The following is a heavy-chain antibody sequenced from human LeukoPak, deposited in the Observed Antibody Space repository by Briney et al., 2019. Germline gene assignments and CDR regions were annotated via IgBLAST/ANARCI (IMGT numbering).Heavy chain of an antibody. D-gene: IGHD2-8*02. CDR3: ARLVLNWFDP. Sequence: SETLSLTCTVSGGSISSYYWSWIRQPPGKGLEWIGSIYYSGSTYYNPSLKSRVTISVDTSKNQFSLKLSSVTAADTAVYYCARLVLNWFDPWGQGTLVTVSS. CDR2: IYYSGST. V-gene: IGHV4-39*01. CDR1: GGSISSYY. J-gene: IGHJ5*02.